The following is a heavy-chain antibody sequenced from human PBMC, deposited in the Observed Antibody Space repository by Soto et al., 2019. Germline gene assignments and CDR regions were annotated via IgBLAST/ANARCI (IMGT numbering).Heavy chain of an antibody. CDR1: GSTFSSYG. J-gene: IGHJ5*02. Sequence: PGGSLRLSCAASGSTFSSYGMHWVRQAPGKGLEWVAVISYDGSNKYYADSVKGRFTISRDNSKNTLYPQMNSLRAEDTAVYYCAKEQSITRYFDWSQNWFDPWGQGTLVTVSS. V-gene: IGHV3-30*18. CDR3: AKEQSITRYFDWSQNWFDP. CDR2: ISYDGSNK. D-gene: IGHD3-9*01.